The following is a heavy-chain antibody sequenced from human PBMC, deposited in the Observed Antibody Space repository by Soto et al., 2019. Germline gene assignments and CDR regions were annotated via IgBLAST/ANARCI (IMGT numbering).Heavy chain of an antibody. Sequence: FTVSGGSISSGGYYWSWIRQHPGKGLEWIGYIYYSGSTYYNPSLKSRVTISVDTSKNQFSLKLSSVTAADTAVYYCARVKRYYDYVWGSPPGDAFDIWGQGTMVTVSS. CDR2: IYYSGST. D-gene: IGHD3-16*01. CDR1: GGSISSGGYY. CDR3: ARVKRYYDYVWGSPPGDAFDI. V-gene: IGHV4-31*03. J-gene: IGHJ3*02.